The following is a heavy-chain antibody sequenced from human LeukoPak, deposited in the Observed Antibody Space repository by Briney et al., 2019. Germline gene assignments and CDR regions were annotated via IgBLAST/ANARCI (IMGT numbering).Heavy chain of an antibody. V-gene: IGHV1-18*01. CDR2: IGPYNGNT. J-gene: IGHJ4*02. CDR3: ARDPDY. Sequence: ASVKVSCKASGYTFTSYGVSWVRQAPGEGLEWMGWIGPYNGNTNYAQKFQGRVTVTTDTSTSTAYMELRSLRADDTAVYYCARDPDYWGQGTLVTVSS. CDR1: GYTFTSYG.